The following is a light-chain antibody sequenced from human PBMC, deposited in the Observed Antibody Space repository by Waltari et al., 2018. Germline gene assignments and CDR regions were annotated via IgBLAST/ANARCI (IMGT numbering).Light chain of an antibody. Sequence: SYELTQPLSVSVALGQTASISCGGNNIGTKNVHWYQQKPGPAPVLVIPIDYNRPAGSPERFSGSNSGNTATLTISRAQAGDEADYFCQVWDSSTDVVFGGGTKLTVL. J-gene: IGLJ2*01. V-gene: IGLV3-9*01. CDR1: NIGTKN. CDR2: IDY. CDR3: QVWDSSTDVV.